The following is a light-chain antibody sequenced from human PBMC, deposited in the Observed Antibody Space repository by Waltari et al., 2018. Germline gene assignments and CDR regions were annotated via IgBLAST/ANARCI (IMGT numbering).Light chain of an antibody. J-gene: IGLJ2*01. CDR3: QSTDTIGTTVV. CDR1: VLTKEY. Sequence: SYGLTQPPSVSVSPGQTARINCSGDVLTKEYGYWYQQKPGRAPVVVIFKDNERPPGIPERFSGSGSGTTVTLTITGVQAEDEADYYCQSTDTIGTTVVFGGGTRLIAL. V-gene: IGLV3-25*03. CDR2: KDN.